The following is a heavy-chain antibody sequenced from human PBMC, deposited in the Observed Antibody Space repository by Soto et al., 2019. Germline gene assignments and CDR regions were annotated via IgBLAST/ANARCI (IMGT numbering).Heavy chain of an antibody. CDR3: ARTYYYGSSDYYPFDF. D-gene: IGHD3-22*01. CDR1: GYNFTSYW. Sequence: PGESLKISCKGSGYNFTSYWIGWVRQMPGKGLEWMGIIYPGDSDTRYSPSFQGQVTISADKSISTAFLQWSSLRASDTAMFYCARTYYYGSSDYYPFDFWGQGTLVTVSS. CDR2: IYPGDSDT. J-gene: IGHJ4*02. V-gene: IGHV5-51*01.